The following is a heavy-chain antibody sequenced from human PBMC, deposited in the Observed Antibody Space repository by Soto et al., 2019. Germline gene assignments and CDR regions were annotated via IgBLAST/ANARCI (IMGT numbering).Heavy chain of an antibody. V-gene: IGHV1-69*13. CDR3: ASWSAYYDFWSGYPYYYYYGMDV. CDR1: RGTLGSYS. D-gene: IGHD3-3*01. J-gene: IGHJ6*02. CDR2: IIPIFGTA. Sequence: SVKLSSKAPRGTLGSYSSRWVRQAYGQGLEWMGGIIPIFGTANYAQKFQGRVTITADESASTAYMELSSLRSEDTAVYYCASWSAYYDFWSGYPYYYYYGMDVWGQGTTVTVSS.